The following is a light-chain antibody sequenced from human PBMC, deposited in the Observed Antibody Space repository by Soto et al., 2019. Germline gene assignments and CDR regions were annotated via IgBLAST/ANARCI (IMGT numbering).Light chain of an antibody. Sequence: EVVLTQSPGTLSLSPGERATLSCRASQSVGSSYLAWYQQKPGQAPRLLIHGTSTRATDIPDRFSGSGSETDFTLTISRLEPEDFAVYYCQQYGTSPRVTFGQGTRLEV. CDR2: GTS. V-gene: IGKV3-20*01. CDR3: QQYGTSPRVT. CDR1: QSVGSSY. J-gene: IGKJ5*01.